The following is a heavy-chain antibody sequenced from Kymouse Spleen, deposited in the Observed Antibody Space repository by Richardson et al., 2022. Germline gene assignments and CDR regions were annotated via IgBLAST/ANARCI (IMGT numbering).Heavy chain of an antibody. D-gene: IGHD3-9*01. CDR3: ARDPRYFDWLL*DPLLLLLRYGR. J-gene: IGHJ6*02. CDR2: TYYRSKWYN. V-gene: IGHV6-1*01. Sequence: QVQLQQSGPGLVKPSQTLSLTCAISGDSVSSNSAAWNWIRQSPSRGLEWLGRTYYRSKWYNDYAVSVKSRITINPDTSKNQFSLQLNSVTPEDTAVYYCARDPRYFDWLL*DPLLLLLRYGRLGPRDHGHRLL. CDR1: GDSVSSNSAA.